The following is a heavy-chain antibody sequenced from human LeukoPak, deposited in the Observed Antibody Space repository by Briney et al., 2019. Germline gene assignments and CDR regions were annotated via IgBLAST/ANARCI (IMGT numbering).Heavy chain of an antibody. J-gene: IGHJ4*02. CDR2: IYYSEST. D-gene: IGHD5-24*01. Sequence: PSEALSLTCTVSGGPINTYYWRWIRQPPGKGLEWIGYIYYSESTNYNPSLKSRVTISVDTSKNQCSLKLSSVTPADTAVYYCARGRDGYTFGYWGQGTLVTVSS. CDR1: GGPINTYY. CDR3: ARGRDGYTFGY. V-gene: IGHV4-59*01.